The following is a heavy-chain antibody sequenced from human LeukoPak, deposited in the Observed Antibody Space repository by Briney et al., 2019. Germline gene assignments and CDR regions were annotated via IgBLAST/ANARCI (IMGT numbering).Heavy chain of an antibody. Sequence: PGGSLRLSCAASGFTLSNYWIHWVRQAPGKGLVWVSRINSDGSKTTYADSVKGRFTISRDNAKHTLYLQINSLRAEDTAVYYRASAARADCTSPTCHSWLAPWGQGTQVTVSS. CDR3: ASAARADCTSPTCHSWLAP. CDR2: INSDGSKT. D-gene: IGHD2/OR15-2a*01. V-gene: IGHV3-74*01. CDR1: GFTLSNYW. J-gene: IGHJ5*02.